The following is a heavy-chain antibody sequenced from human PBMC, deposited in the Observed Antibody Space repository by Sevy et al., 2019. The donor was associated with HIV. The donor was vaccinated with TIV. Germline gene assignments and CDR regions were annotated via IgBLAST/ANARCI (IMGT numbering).Heavy chain of an antibody. D-gene: IGHD3-16*01. CDR2: IIGSGGST. J-gene: IGHJ3*02. V-gene: IGHV3-23*01. CDR1: GFTFSSYA. Sequence: GGSLRLSCAASGFTFSSYAMSWVRQAPGKGLEWVSAIIGSGGSTYYADSVKGRFTISRDNSKNTLYLQMNSLRAEDTAVYYCAKDLSPGRFAAYSDAFDIWGHGTMVTVSS. CDR3: AKDLSPGRFAAYSDAFDI.